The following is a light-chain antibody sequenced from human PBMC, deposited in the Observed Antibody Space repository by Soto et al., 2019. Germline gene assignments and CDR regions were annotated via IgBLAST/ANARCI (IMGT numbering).Light chain of an antibody. Sequence: EIVLGQSPGTLSLSPGDRATLSCRASQSVSSSYLAWYQQKPGQAPRLLIYGASNRATGIPDRFSGSGSGTDFTLTISRLEPEDFAVYYCQQYGSSTWSFGQGTKVDIK. J-gene: IGKJ1*01. CDR2: GAS. CDR1: QSVSSSY. CDR3: QQYGSSTWS. V-gene: IGKV3-20*01.